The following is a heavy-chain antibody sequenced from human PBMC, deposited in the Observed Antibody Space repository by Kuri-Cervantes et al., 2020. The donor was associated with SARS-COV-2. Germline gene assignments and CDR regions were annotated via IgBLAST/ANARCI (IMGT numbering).Heavy chain of an antibody. Sequence: GESLKISCTASGFTFGDYAMNWFRQTPEKGLEWVGFSRSKAYGGTSEYAASVKDRFTISRDDTGTIAYLQMNSLKTEDTAVYYCSRGGILTKTFNSDDAGHYFDFWGQGTLVTVSS. CDR1: GFTFGDYA. J-gene: IGHJ4*02. D-gene: IGHD3-9*01. CDR2: SRSKAYGGTS. CDR3: SRGGILTKTFNSDDAGHYFDF. V-gene: IGHV3-49*03.